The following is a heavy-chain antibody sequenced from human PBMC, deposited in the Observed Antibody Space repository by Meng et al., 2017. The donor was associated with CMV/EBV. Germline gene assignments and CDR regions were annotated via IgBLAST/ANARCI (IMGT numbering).Heavy chain of an antibody. V-gene: IGHV3-21*06. J-gene: IGHJ6*02. CDR2: ISSSSAYI. CDR3: AGEKNYYFYYSMDV. Sequence: GESLKISCAASGLTSSSYAMNWVRQAPGRGLERVSSISSSSAYIYYADSVKGRFTISRDNAKNTVFLQMNSLRADDTAVYYCAGEKNYYFYYSMDVWGQGTTVTVSS. CDR1: GLTSSSYA.